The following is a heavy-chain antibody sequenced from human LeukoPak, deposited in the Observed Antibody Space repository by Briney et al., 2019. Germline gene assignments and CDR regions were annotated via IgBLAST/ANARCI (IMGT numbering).Heavy chain of an antibody. J-gene: IGHJ5*02. CDR1: GGTFSNYT. CDR2: IIPIFGTA. D-gene: IGHD2-21*02. Sequence: SLKVSCKTSGGTFSNYTISWVRQAPGQGLEWMGGIIPIFGTANYAQKFQGKVTITADKSTSTAYMELCSLRSEDTAVYYCTRTYWGGDCYSSRGWFDTWGQGTLVTVSS. CDR3: TRTYWGGDCYSSRGWFDT. V-gene: IGHV1-69*06.